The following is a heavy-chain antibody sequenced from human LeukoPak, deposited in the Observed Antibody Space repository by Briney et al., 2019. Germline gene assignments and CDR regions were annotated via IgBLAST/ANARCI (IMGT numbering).Heavy chain of an antibody. Sequence: PSETLSLTCTVSGGSISSSSYYWGWIRQPPGKGLEWIGSIYYSGSTNYNPSLKSRVTISVDTSKNQFSLKLTSVTAADTAVYYCARGGSYFFDYWGQGTLVTVSS. CDR2: IYYSGST. CDR1: GGSISSSSYY. V-gene: IGHV4-39*07. J-gene: IGHJ4*02. D-gene: IGHD1-26*01. CDR3: ARGGSYFFDY.